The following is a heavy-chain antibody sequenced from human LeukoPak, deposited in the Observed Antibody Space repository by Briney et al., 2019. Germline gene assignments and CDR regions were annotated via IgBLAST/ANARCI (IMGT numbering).Heavy chain of an antibody. J-gene: IGHJ5*02. CDR1: GGTFSSYA. CDR2: ISAYNGNT. Sequence: GASVKVSCKASGGTFSSYAISWVRQAPGQGLEWMGWISAYNGNTNYAQKLQGRVTMTTDTSTSTAYMELRSLRSDDTAVYYCARARSYGSGSYPLNWFDPWGQGTLVTVSS. CDR3: ARARSYGSGSYPLNWFDP. V-gene: IGHV1-18*01. D-gene: IGHD3-10*01.